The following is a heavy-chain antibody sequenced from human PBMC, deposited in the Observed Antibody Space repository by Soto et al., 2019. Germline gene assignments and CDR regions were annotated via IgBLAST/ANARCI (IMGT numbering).Heavy chain of an antibody. Sequence: QVQLQESGPGLVKPSQTLSLTCTVSGGSISSGDYYWSWIRQPPGKGLEWIGYIYYSGSTYYNPSLNSRDTISVDTSKNQFSLKLSSVTAADTAVYYCARVRGYCISTSCYARLFDPWGQGTLVTVSS. CDR2: IYYSGST. CDR1: GGSISSGDYY. CDR3: ARVRGYCISTSCYARLFDP. J-gene: IGHJ5*02. D-gene: IGHD2-2*01. V-gene: IGHV4-30-4*01.